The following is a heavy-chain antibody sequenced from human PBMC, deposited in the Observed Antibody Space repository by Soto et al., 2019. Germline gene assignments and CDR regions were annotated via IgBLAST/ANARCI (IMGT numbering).Heavy chain of an antibody. J-gene: IGHJ6*02. CDR3: ARVGIGGSGYYYSGMDV. CDR1: GFTFSSYS. D-gene: IGHD2-15*01. V-gene: IGHV3-48*02. Sequence: GGSLRLSCAASGFTFSSYSMNWVRQAPGKGLEWVSHISSSSSTIYYADSVKGRFTISRDNAKNSLSLQMNSLRDEDTAVYYCARVGIGGSGYYYSGMDVWGQGTTVTVSS. CDR2: ISSSSSTI.